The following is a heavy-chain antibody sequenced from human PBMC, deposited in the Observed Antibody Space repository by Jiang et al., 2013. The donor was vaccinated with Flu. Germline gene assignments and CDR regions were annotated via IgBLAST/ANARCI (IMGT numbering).Heavy chain of an antibody. CDR1: GDSVSSNSAA. D-gene: IGHD6-6*01. CDR3: ARESDSSSPEPFDY. V-gene: IGHV6-1*01. Sequence: SGDSVSSNSAAWNWIRQSPSRGLEWLGRTYYRSKWYNDYAVSVKSRITINPDTSKNQFSLQLNSVTPEDTAVYYCARESDSSSPEPFDYWGQGTLVTVSS. CDR2: TYYRSKWYN. J-gene: IGHJ4*02.